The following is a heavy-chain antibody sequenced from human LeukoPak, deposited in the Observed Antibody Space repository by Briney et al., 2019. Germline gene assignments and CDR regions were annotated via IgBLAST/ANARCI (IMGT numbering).Heavy chain of an antibody. CDR2: IYTSGST. CDR3: GRVGTMVRGVMNYYYYYMDV. CDR1: GVSISSYY. J-gene: IGHJ6*03. Sequence: SETLSLTCTVSGVSISSYYWSWIRQPAGKGLEWIGRIYTSGSTNYNPSLKSRVTMSVDTSKNQFSLKLSSVTAADTAVYYCGRVGTMVRGVMNYYYYYMDVWGKGTTVTISS. D-gene: IGHD3-10*01. V-gene: IGHV4-4*07.